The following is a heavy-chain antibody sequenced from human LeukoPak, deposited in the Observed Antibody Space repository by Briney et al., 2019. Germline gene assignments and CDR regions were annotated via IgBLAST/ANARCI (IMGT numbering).Heavy chain of an antibody. D-gene: IGHD3-22*01. CDR1: GFTFDDYG. Sequence: GGSLRLSCAASGFTFDDYGMSWVRQAPGKGLEWVSGISWNGGRTGYADSLKGRFTISRDNSKNTLYLQMNSLRAEDTAVYYCAKDQKTDSSGYSNGDFDYWGQGTLVTVSS. CDR2: ISWNGGRT. J-gene: IGHJ4*02. V-gene: IGHV3-20*04. CDR3: AKDQKTDSSGYSNGDFDY.